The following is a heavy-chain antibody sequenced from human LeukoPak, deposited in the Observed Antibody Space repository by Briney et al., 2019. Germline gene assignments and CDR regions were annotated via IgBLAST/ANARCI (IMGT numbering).Heavy chain of an antibody. CDR3: ARSGYDYGDYAYAFDI. J-gene: IGHJ3*02. CDR2: ISSSGSTI. D-gene: IGHD4-17*01. Sequence: GGSLRLSCAASGFTLSDYYMSWIRQAPGKGLGWVSYISSSGSTIYYADSVKGRFTIPRDNAKNSLYLQMNSLRAEDTAVYYCARSGYDYGDYAYAFDIWGQGTMVTVSS. CDR1: GFTLSDYY. V-gene: IGHV3-11*01.